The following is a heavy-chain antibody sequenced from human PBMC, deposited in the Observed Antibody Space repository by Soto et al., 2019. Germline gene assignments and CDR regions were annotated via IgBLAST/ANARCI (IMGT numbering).Heavy chain of an antibody. CDR2: ISAYNGNT. CDR3: ARDRDFWSGYYVDAFDI. J-gene: IGHJ3*02. V-gene: IGHV1-18*01. Sequence: ASVKVSCKASGYTFTSYGISWVRQAPGQGLEWMGWISAYNGNTNYAQKLQGRVTMTTDTSTSTAYMELRSLRSDDTAVYYCARDRDFWSGYYVDAFDIWGQGTMVTVSS. D-gene: IGHD3-3*01. CDR1: GYTFTSYG.